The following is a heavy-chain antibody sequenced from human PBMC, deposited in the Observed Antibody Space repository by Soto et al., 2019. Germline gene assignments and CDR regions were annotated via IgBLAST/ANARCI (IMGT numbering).Heavy chain of an antibody. CDR2: IYYSGST. D-gene: IGHD6-13*01. CDR3: AREAAAGGYYYYGMDV. V-gene: IGHV4-39*02. Sequence: QLQLQESGPGLVKPSETLSLTCTVSGGSISSSSYYWGWIRQPPGKGLEWIGSIYYSGSTYYNPSLKSRVTISVDTSKNQFSLKLSSVTAADTAVYYCAREAAAGGYYYYGMDVWGQGTTVTVSS. J-gene: IGHJ6*02. CDR1: GGSISSSSYY.